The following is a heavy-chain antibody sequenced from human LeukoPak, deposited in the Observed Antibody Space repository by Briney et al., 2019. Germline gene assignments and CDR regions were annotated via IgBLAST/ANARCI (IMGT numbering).Heavy chain of an antibody. J-gene: IGHJ4*02. CDR1: GGSISSYY. V-gene: IGHV4-59*08. Sequence: SETLSLTCTVSGGSISSYYWSRIRQPPGKGLEWIGYIYYSGSTNYNPSLKSRVTISVDTSKNQFSLKLSSVTAADTAVYYCARTYSSSFFDYWGQGTLVTVSS. CDR2: IYYSGST. CDR3: ARTYSSSFFDY. D-gene: IGHD6-6*01.